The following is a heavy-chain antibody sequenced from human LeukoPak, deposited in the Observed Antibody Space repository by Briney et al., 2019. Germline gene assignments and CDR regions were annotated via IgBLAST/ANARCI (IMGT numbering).Heavy chain of an antibody. J-gene: IGHJ6*02. CDR2: ISGSSSYI. V-gene: IGHV3-21*01. D-gene: IGHD6-19*01. CDR3: ARDSYSSGSYYHYYGMDV. Sequence: GGSLRLSCAASGFTFSSYSINWVRQAPGKGLEWVSCISGSSSYIYYADSVKGRFTISRDNAKNSLYLQMNSLRVEDTAVYYCARDSYSSGSYYHYYGMDVWGQGTTVTVSS. CDR1: GFTFSSYS.